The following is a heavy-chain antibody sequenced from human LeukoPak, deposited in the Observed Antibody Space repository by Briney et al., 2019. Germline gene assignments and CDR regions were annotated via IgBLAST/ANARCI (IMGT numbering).Heavy chain of an antibody. CDR3: AKGGRGSGYYYGFDY. D-gene: IGHD3-22*01. Sequence: PGGSLRLSCAASGFTFSSYAMSWVRQAPEKGLEWVSTISGSDGSTYYADSVKGRFTISRDNSKNTLYLQMNSLRAEDTALYYCAKGGRGSGYYYGFDYWGRGTLVTVSS. J-gene: IGHJ4*02. CDR1: GFTFSSYA. V-gene: IGHV3-23*01. CDR2: ISGSDGST.